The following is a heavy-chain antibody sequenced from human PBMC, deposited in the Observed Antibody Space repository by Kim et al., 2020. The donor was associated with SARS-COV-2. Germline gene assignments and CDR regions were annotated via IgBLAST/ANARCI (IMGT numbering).Heavy chain of an antibody. CDR3: ARDFSDSDRYYFDY. D-gene: IGHD2-21*01. J-gene: IGHJ4*02. Sequence: YEQQCQGRVTMTTDTSTSNAYMELRSLKSDDTAVYYCARDFSDSDRYYFDYWGQGTLLTVSS. V-gene: IGHV1-18*01.